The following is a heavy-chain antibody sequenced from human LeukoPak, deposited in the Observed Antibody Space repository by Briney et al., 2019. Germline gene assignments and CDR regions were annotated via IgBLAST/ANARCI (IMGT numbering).Heavy chain of an antibody. J-gene: IGHJ4*02. CDR2: INHSGST. CDR3: ARGPYCSGGSCYLIYYFDY. Sequence: SETLSLTCAVYGGSFSGYYWSWIRQPPGKGLEWIGEINHSGSTNYNPSLKGRVTISVDTSKNQFSLKLSSVTAADTAVYYCARGPYCSGGSCYLIYYFDYWGQGTLVTVSS. CDR1: GGSFSGYY. V-gene: IGHV4-34*01. D-gene: IGHD2-15*01.